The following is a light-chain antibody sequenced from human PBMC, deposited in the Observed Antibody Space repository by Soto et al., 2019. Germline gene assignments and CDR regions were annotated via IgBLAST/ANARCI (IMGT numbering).Light chain of an antibody. CDR2: GAS. CDR1: QGIGSN. J-gene: IGKJ4*01. V-gene: IGKV3-15*01. CDR3: LLYSDWTPVT. Sequence: EVVMTQSPATLSLSPGDRATVSCRASQGIGSNLAWYQQKPGQAPRLLIYGASTRAAVVPARFSGSRFGTEFTLTISSLQSVDFALYSCLLYSDWTPVTFGGVTNWEIK.